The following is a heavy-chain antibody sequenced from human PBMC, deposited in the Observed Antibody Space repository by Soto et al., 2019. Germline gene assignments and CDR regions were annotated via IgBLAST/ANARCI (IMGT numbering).Heavy chain of an antibody. CDR2: INHSGST. CDR1: GGSFSGYY. V-gene: IGHV4-34*01. CDR3: ARQPGYSSSWYLGYFQH. Sequence: SETLSLTCAVYGGSFSGYYWSWIRQPPGKGLEWIGEINHSGSTNYNPSLKSRVTISVDTSKNQFSLKLGSVTAADTAVYYCARQPGYSSSWYLGYFQHWGQGTLVTVSS. D-gene: IGHD6-13*01. J-gene: IGHJ1*01.